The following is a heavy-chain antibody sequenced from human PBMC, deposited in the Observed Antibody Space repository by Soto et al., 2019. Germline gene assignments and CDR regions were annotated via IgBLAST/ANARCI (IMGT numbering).Heavy chain of an antibody. CDR1: GFSFGDYM. V-gene: IGHV3-49*03. CDR2: IRSKTYVETA. D-gene: IGHD1-26*01. CDR3: TRDQGKATWPTSWEC. J-gene: IGHJ1*01. Sequence: PWGSLRLSCTASGFSFGDYMMSWFRQAPGKGLEWVGFIRSKTYVETAEYAASVTGRFTISRDDSKAITYLQMNSLKTEDTAVYYCTRDQGKATWPTSWECWGEKTLVSGS.